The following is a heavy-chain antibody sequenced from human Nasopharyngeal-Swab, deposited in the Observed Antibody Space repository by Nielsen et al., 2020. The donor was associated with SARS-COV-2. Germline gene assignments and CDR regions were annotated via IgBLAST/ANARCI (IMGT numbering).Heavy chain of an antibody. CDR2: ISYDGSIK. J-gene: IGHJ6*02. D-gene: IGHD3-9*01. CDR3: ARGCVLTGPSCYYYGMDV. Sequence: GGSLRLSCEASGFTLSTYAMHWVRQAPGKGLEWVAVISYDGSIKKSADSVKGRFTISRDNAKNSLYLQMNSLRAEDTAVYYCARGCVLTGPSCYYYGMDVWGQGTTVTVSS. CDR1: GFTLSTYA. V-gene: IGHV3-30-3*01.